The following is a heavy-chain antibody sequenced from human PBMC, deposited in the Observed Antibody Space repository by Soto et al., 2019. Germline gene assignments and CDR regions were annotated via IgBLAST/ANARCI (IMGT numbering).Heavy chain of an antibody. D-gene: IGHD5-18*01. V-gene: IGHV1-3*01. J-gene: IGHJ4*02. CDR3: ARGGGYSYGYGGGVDY. CDR1: GYTFTSYA. Sequence: QVQLVQSGAEVKKPGASVKVSCKASGYTFTSYAMHWVRQAPGQRLEWMGWINAGNGNTKYSQKFQGRVTITRDTYASTAYVELSSLRSEDTAVYYCARGGGYSYGYGGGVDYWGQGTLVTVSS. CDR2: INAGNGNT.